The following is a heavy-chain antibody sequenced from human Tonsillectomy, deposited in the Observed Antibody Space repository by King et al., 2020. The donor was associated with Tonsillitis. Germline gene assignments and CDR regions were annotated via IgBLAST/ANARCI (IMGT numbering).Heavy chain of an antibody. Sequence: QLQESGPGLVKPSETLSLTCTVSGGSISSSSYYWGWIRQPPGKGLEWIGRIYYSGSTYYTPSLKSRVTLPVDTSKNQFSLKLGSVTAAETAVYYCARYYYVSSGYYGGYDYWGQGTLVTVSS. J-gene: IGHJ4*02. CDR1: GGSISSSSYY. V-gene: IGHV4-39*07. CDR2: IYYSGST. CDR3: ARYYYVSSGYYGGYDY. D-gene: IGHD3-22*01.